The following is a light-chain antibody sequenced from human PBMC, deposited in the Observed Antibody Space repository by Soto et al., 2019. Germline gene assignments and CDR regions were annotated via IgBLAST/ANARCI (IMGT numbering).Light chain of an antibody. J-gene: IGKJ1*01. V-gene: IGKV2-30*01. CDR3: MQGSHWPRT. Sequence: EVVMTQSPLSLPVTLGQPASISCRSSQSLVNSDGNTYLNWFHQRPGQSPRRLIYKVSNRDSGVPARFSGSGSGTDFTLRISRVEAEDVGGYYCMQGSHWPRTFGQGTRVEIK. CDR1: QSLVNSDGNTY. CDR2: KVS.